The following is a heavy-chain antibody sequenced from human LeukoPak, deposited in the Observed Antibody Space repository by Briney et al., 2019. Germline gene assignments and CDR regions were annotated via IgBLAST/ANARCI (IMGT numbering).Heavy chain of an antibody. D-gene: IGHD2/OR15-2a*01. CDR3: ARDSLGISTLDS. Sequence: GGSLGLSCAASGFTFSSYAMSWVRQAPGKGLEWVSAISGSGGSTYYADSVKGRFTISRDSSKNTLYLQMNSLRAEDTAVYYCARDSLGISTLDSWGQGSLVTVSS. CDR2: ISGSGGST. V-gene: IGHV3-23*01. CDR1: GFTFSSYA. J-gene: IGHJ4*02.